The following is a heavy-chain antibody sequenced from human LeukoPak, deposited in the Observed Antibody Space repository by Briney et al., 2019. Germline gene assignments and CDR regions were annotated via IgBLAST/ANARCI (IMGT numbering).Heavy chain of an antibody. CDR2: ISYHGIDK. V-gene: IGHV3-30-3*01. CDR3: ARAGEDVVLGPAPVGGSPYNWFDP. J-gene: IGHJ5*02. Sequence: GGSPRLSCAASGFTFSHYAMHWVRQAPGKGLEWVAVISYHGIDKYYADSVKGRFTISRDNSKNALYLQMNSLRPEDTAVYYCARAGEDVVLGPAPVGGSPYNWFDPWGQGTLVTVSS. D-gene: IGHD2-2*01. CDR1: GFTFSHYA.